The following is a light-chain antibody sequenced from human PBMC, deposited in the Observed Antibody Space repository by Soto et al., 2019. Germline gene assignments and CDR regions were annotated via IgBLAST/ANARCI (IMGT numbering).Light chain of an antibody. Sequence: QSVLTQPASVSGSTGQSIAISCIGTSSDVGGYNYVSWYQQYQGKAPKLMIYDVSNRPSGVSNRFSGSKSGNTASLTISGLQAEDEAHYYCSSYTSNNTLLFGIGTKVT. V-gene: IGLV2-14*03. CDR3: SSYTSNNTLL. CDR2: DVS. J-gene: IGLJ1*01. CDR1: SSDVGGYNY.